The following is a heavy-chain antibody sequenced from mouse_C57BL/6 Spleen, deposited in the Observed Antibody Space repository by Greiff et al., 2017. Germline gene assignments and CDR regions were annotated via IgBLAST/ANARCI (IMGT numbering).Heavy chain of an antibody. CDR2: IYPGSGST. V-gene: IGHV1-55*01. CDR1: GYTFTSYW. D-gene: IGHD1-1*01. Sequence: QVQLQQPGAELVKPGASVKMSCKASGYTFTSYWITWVKQRPGQGLEWIGDIYPGSGSTNYNEKFKGKATLTVDTSSRTAYMQLSSLTSEDSAVYYCARYYYGSSYYFDYWGQGTTLTVSS. CDR3: ARYYYGSSYYFDY. J-gene: IGHJ2*01.